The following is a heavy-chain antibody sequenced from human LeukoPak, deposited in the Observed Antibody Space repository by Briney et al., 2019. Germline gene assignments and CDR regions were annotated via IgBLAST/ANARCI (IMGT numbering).Heavy chain of an antibody. Sequence: GGSLRLSCAASGFTFSSYAMNWVRQVPGKGLEWVSSITSSSSYIYYADSVMGRFTISRDNANNSLYLQMNSLRAEDTAVYYCARHVVAVGFDYWGQGTLVTVSS. D-gene: IGHD3-22*01. CDR3: ARHVVAVGFDY. J-gene: IGHJ4*02. CDR1: GFTFSSYA. V-gene: IGHV3-21*01. CDR2: ITSSSSYI.